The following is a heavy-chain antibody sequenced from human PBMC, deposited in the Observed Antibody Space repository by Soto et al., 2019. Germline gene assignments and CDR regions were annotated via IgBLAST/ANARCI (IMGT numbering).Heavy chain of an antibody. V-gene: IGHV4-59*01. CDR1: GDSIRSYY. CDR3: ARRYCSRSSCPFDP. CDR2: NYNSGSA. D-gene: IGHD2-2*01. J-gene: IGHJ5*02. Sequence: PSETLSLTCTVSGDSIRSYYWTWIRQPPGKGLEWIGYNYNSGSATYNPSLKSRVTISLDTSKNQLSLKLSSVTAADTAVYYCARRYCSRSSCPFDPWGQGTLVTVSS.